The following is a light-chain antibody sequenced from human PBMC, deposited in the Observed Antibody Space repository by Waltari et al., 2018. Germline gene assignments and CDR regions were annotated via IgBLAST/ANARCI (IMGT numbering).Light chain of an antibody. J-gene: IGLJ3*02. CDR1: SSDVGGYKY. V-gene: IGLV2-14*03. CDR2: DVS. CDR3: ASYRSTNTRV. Sequence: QSSLTQAAPVSGSPGQPFTLSCTGPSSDVGGYKYVPLYQQHPGKAPNLLIYDVSNRPSGVSNRFSGSKSGNTASLTISGLQAEDEADYYCASYRSTNTRVFGGGTKLTVL.